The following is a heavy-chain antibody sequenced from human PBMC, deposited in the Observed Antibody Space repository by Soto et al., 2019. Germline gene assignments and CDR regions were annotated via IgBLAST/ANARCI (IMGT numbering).Heavy chain of an antibody. D-gene: IGHD5-12*01. J-gene: IGHJ4*02. CDR3: ARGVRGYDSYFDY. CDR1: GFTFSSYA. CDR2: ISYDGSNK. V-gene: IGHV3-30-3*01. Sequence: QVQLVESGGGVVQPGRSLRLSCAASGFTFSSYAMHWVRQAPGKGQEWVAVISYDGSNKYYADSVKGRFTISRDNSKNTLYLQMNSLRAEDTAVYYCARGVRGYDSYFDYWGQGTLVTVSS.